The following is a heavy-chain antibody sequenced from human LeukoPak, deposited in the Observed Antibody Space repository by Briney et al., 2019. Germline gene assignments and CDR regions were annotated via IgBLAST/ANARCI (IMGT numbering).Heavy chain of an antibody. CDR2: ISWNSGSI. J-gene: IGHJ4*02. V-gene: IGHV3-9*03. CDR3: AKSAMVAHWGSYYFDY. D-gene: IGHD4/OR15-4a*01. CDR1: GFTFDDYA. Sequence: PGRSLRLSCAASGFTFDDYAMHWVRQAPGKGLEWVSGISWNSGSIGYADSVKGRFTISRDNAKNSLYLQMNSLRAEDMALYYCAKSAMVAHWGSYYFDYWGREPWSPSPQ.